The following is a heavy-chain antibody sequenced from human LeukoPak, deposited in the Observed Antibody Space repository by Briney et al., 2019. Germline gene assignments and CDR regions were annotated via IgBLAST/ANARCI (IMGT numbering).Heavy chain of an antibody. J-gene: IGHJ5*02. CDR2: ISYDGSNK. CDR3: ARAPAVADPNWFDP. D-gene: IGHD6-19*01. CDR1: GFTFSSYD. V-gene: IGHV3-30*04. Sequence: GGSLRLACAASGFTFSSYDMHWVRQAPGKGLEWVAVISYDGSNKYYADSVKGRFTISRDNSKNTLYLQMNSLRAEDTAVYYCARAPAVADPNWFDPWAQGTLVTVSS.